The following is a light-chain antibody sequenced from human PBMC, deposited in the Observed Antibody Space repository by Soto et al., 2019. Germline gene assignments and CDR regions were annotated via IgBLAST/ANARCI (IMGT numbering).Light chain of an antibody. CDR1: SSNIGSNY. J-gene: IGLJ2*01. Sequence: QSVLTQPPSASGTPGQRVTISCSGSSSNIGSNYVYWYQQLPGTAPKLLIYRNNQRPSGVPDRFSGSKSGTSASLAISGLRSEDEAYYYCAAWDDSLSGQVVFGGGTKLTVL. CDR3: AAWDDSLSGQVV. V-gene: IGLV1-47*01. CDR2: RNN.